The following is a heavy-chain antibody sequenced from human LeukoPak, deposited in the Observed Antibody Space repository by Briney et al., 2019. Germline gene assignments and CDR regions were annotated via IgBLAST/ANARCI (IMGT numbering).Heavy chain of an antibody. V-gene: IGHV1-69*04. CDR3: ARNPGSGSYYSEFDY. J-gene: IGHJ4*02. D-gene: IGHD3-10*01. CDR2: IIPILGIA. Sequence: SVKVSCKAFGGTFSSYAISWVRQAPGQGLEWMGRIIPILGIANYAQKFQGRVTITADKSTSTAYMELSSLRSEDTAVYYCARNPGSGSYYSEFDYWGQGTLVTVSS. CDR1: GGTFSSYA.